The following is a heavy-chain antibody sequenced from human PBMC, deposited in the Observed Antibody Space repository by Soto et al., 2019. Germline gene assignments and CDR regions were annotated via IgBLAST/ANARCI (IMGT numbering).Heavy chain of an antibody. D-gene: IGHD2-2*01. CDR3: ARQDQVPAAPPFDY. CDR2: IYYSGST. CDR1: GVSISSISYY. Sequence: PSDTLSLTCTVSGVSISSISYYWGLIRQPPGKGLEWIGSIYYSGSTYYNPSLKSRVTISVDTSKNQFSLKLSSVTAADTAVYYCARQDQVPAAPPFDYWGQGTLVTVSS. J-gene: IGHJ4*02. V-gene: IGHV4-39*01.